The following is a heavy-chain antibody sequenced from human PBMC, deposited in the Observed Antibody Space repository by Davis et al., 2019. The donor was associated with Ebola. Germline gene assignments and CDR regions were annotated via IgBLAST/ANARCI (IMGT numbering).Heavy chain of an antibody. J-gene: IGHJ6*02. CDR2: IYHSGST. CDR3: TGLAARSSYYYGMDV. Sequence: MPGGSLRLSCTVSGYSISSGYYWGWIRQPPGKGLEWIGSIYHSGSTYYNPSLKSRVTISVDTSKNQFSLKLSSVTAADTAVYYCTGLAARSSYYYGMDVWGQGTTVSVSS. V-gene: IGHV4-38-2*02. D-gene: IGHD6-6*01. CDR1: GYSISSGYY.